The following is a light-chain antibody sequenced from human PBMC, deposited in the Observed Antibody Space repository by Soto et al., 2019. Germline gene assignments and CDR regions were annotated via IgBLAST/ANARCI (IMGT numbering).Light chain of an antibody. CDR2: DAS. J-gene: IGKJ4*01. V-gene: IGKV3-11*01. Sequence: EIVLTQSPATLSLSPGERATLSCRASQSVSSYLAWYQQKHGQAPRLLIYDASNRATGIPARFSGSGSGTDFTRTISSLEPEDFAVYYCQQRSNWPRLTFGGGTKVEIK. CDR1: QSVSSY. CDR3: QQRSNWPRLT.